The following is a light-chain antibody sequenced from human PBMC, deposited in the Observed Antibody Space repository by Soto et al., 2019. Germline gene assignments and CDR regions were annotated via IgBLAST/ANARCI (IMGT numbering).Light chain of an antibody. Sequence: EIVLTQSPGTLSLSPGKRATLSCRASQSVSNFLAWYQQKPGQAPRLLIYDTSNRATGIPARFSGSGSGTDFTLTINNLDPEDFAVYYCKQRSNRPITFAQGTRLEIK. V-gene: IGKV3-11*01. CDR3: KQRSNRPIT. J-gene: IGKJ5*01. CDR2: DTS. CDR1: QSVSNF.